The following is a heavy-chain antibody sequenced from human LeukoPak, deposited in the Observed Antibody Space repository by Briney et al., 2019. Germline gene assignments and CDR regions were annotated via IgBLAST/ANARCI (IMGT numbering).Heavy chain of an antibody. D-gene: IGHD3-22*01. CDR1: GYTFTGYY. Sequence: GASVKVSCKASGYTFTGYYMHWVRQALGQGLEWMGWISAYNGNTNYAQKLQGRVTMTTDTSTSTAYMELRSLRSDDTAVYYCAREGLGYDSSGYYQYYFDYWGQGTLVTVSS. J-gene: IGHJ4*02. V-gene: IGHV1-18*04. CDR3: AREGLGYDSSGYYQYYFDY. CDR2: ISAYNGNT.